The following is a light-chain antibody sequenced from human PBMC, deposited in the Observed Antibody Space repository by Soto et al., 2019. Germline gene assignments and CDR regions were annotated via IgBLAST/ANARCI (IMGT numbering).Light chain of an antibody. J-gene: IGLJ2*01. Sequence: QSVLTQPASVSGSPGQSITISCTGTSSDVGGYKYVSWYQQHPDKAPKLIIFGVSNRPSGISSRFSGSKSGNTASLTISGPQAEDEADYYCASYTSSSTAVIFGRGTKLTVL. CDR2: GVS. CDR3: ASYTSSSTAVI. CDR1: SSDVGGYKY. V-gene: IGLV2-14*01.